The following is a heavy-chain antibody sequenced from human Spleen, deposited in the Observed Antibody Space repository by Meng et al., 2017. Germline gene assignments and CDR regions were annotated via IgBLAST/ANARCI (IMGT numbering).Heavy chain of an antibody. V-gene: IGHV6-1*01. CDR1: GDSVSTNSAA. CDR3: ARVTRHSDFEY. CDR2: TYYRSKWYT. J-gene: IGHJ4*01. D-gene: IGHD2-21*02. Sequence: SETLSLTCAISGDSVSTNSAAWHWIRQSPSRGLEWLGRTYYRSKWYTDYAVSLKSRISINPDTSKNQFSLQLNSVTPEDTAVYYCARVTRHSDFEYWGHGTLVTVSS.